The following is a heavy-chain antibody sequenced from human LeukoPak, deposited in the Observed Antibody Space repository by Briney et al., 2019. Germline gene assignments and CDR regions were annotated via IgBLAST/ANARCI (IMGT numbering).Heavy chain of an antibody. CDR1: GITFSTSG. CDR2: IWSDGSNK. CDR3: ARDKGTTCIDN. Sequence: PGGSLRPSCAASGITFSTSGMHWVRQAPGKGLEWVAFIWSDGSNKYHADSVKGRFTISRDNSKDTLYLQMNSLRAEDTAVYYCARDKGTTCIDNWGQGALVTVSS. D-gene: IGHD4-17*01. J-gene: IGHJ4*02. V-gene: IGHV3-33*01.